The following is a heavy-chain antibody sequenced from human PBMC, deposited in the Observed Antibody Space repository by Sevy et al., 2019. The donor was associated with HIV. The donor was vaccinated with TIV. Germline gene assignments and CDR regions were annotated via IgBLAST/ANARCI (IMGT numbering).Heavy chain of an antibody. D-gene: IGHD2-2*01. CDR2: ISYDGSNK. J-gene: IGHJ4*02. CDR3: ARDENALVPAAPFDY. CDR1: GFTFDDYG. Sequence: GGSLRLSCAASGFTFDDYGMSWVRQAPGKGLEWVAVISYDGSNKYYADSVKGRFTISRDNSKNTLYLQMNSLRAEDTAVYSCARDENALVPAAPFDYWGLGTLVTVSS. V-gene: IGHV3-30*03.